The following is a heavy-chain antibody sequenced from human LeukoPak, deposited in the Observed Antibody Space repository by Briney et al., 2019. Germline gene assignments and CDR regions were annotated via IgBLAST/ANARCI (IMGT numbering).Heavy chain of an antibody. V-gene: IGHV3-7*01. D-gene: IGHD4-17*01. CDR2: INQDGSEK. Sequence: PGGSLRLSCAASGFTFSSYWMSWVRQAPGKGLEGVANINQDGSEKYYVDSVRGRFTISRDNAKSSLYPQMNSLGAEDAALYYCARETATLTTPDYWGQGALVTVSS. CDR3: ARETATLTTPDY. J-gene: IGHJ4*02. CDR1: GFTFSSYW.